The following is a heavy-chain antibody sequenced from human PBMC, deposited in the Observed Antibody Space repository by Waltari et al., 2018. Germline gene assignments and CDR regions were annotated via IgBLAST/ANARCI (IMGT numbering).Heavy chain of an antibody. CDR1: GFDFSDYD. CDR3: TRDLYGSGGDWFDP. Sequence: SGFDFSDYDMNWVRQAPGTGLEWVSSIGGTHSNIFYADSVKGRFTVSRDNAKNSLYLQMDNLRAEDSGLYFCTRDLYGSGGDWFDPWGQGTLVTVSS. CDR2: IGGTHSNI. J-gene: IGHJ5*02. V-gene: IGHV3-21*03. D-gene: IGHD3-10*01.